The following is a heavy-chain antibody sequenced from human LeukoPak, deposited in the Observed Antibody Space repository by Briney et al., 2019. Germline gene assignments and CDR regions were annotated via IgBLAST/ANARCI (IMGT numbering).Heavy chain of an antibody. CDR2: ISSSSSI. Sequence: GGYLRLYCAASGFTFSSYSMNWVRQAPGKGLECVSYISSSSSIYYADSVKGRFTISRDNAKNSLYLRMNSLRAEDTAVYYCARDRIATAGFDAWGQGTLVTVSS. D-gene: IGHD6-13*01. CDR1: GFTFSSYS. V-gene: IGHV3-48*04. J-gene: IGHJ5*02. CDR3: ARDRIATAGFDA.